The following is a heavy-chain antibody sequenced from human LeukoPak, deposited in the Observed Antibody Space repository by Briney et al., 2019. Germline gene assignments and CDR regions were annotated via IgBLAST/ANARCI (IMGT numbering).Heavy chain of an antibody. J-gene: IGHJ6*03. CDR1: GFTFSSYS. D-gene: IGHD1-1*01. V-gene: IGHV3-48*01. CDR2: ISSSSSTI. CDR3: ARGYSVPENYYYYYMDV. Sequence: GGSLRLSCAASGFTFSSYSMNWVRQAPGKGLEWVSYISSSSSTIYYADSVKGRFTISRDNSKNTLYLQMNSLRAEDTAVYYCARGYSVPENYYYYYMDVWGKGTTVTVSS.